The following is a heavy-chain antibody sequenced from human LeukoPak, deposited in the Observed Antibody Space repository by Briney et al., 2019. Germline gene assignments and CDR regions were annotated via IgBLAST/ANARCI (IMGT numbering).Heavy chain of an antibody. CDR2: IYSGGST. D-gene: IGHD6-6*01. CDR3: ARLYSSSSSYYFDY. Sequence: GGSLRLSCVASGFTVSSNYMSWVRQAPGKGLEWVSVIYSGGSTYYADSVKGRFTISRDNSKNTLYPQMNSLRAEDTAVYYCARLYSSSSSYYFDYWGQGTLVTVSS. CDR1: GFTVSSNY. V-gene: IGHV3-66*02. J-gene: IGHJ4*02.